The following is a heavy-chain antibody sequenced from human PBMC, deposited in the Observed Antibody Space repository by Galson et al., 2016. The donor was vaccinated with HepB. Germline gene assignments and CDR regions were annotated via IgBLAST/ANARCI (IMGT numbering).Heavy chain of an antibody. CDR2: ISHDGSLI. CDR1: GFTFRNYG. Sequence: LRLSCAASGFTFRNYGMHWVRQAPGQGLEWVAIISHDGSLIYYADSVKGRFTISRDNSKNTLYLQMNGLTRADTAMYYCAKAMAAARTNWFDPWGQGVLVTVSS. V-gene: IGHV3-30*18. D-gene: IGHD6-13*01. J-gene: IGHJ5*02. CDR3: AKAMAAARTNWFDP.